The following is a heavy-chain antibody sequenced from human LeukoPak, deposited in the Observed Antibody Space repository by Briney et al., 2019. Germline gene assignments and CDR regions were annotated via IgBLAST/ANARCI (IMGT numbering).Heavy chain of an antibody. Sequence: GGSLRLSCAASGFTFDDYGMSWVRQAPGKGLEWVSGINWNGGSTGYADSVKGRFTISRDNAKNSLYLQMNSLRAEDTALYYCAKDLCGGDRAYFDYWGQGTLVTVSS. CDR3: AKDLCGGDRAYFDY. CDR1: GFTFDDYG. D-gene: IGHD2-21*02. J-gene: IGHJ4*02. V-gene: IGHV3-20*04. CDR2: INWNGGST.